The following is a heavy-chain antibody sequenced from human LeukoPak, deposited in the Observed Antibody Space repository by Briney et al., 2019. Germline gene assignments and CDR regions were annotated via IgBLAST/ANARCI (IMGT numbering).Heavy chain of an antibody. CDR3: ARESTRRSVTGREGPH. CDR2: IIPIFGTA. Sequence: SLRVSSTASGGTFSTYAISWVRQAPGQGLEWMGGIIPIFGTANYAQKFQGRVTITADESTSTAYMELSSLRSEDTAVYYCARESTRRSVTGREGPHWGQGTLVTVPS. D-gene: IGHD1-14*01. J-gene: IGHJ4*02. CDR1: GGTFSTYA. V-gene: IGHV1-69*01.